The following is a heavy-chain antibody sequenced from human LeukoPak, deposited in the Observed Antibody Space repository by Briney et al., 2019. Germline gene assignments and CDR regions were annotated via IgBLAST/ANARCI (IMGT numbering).Heavy chain of an antibody. CDR2: VYFSGTT. CDR3: ARHMRGGTWYVFDY. CDR1: GGSVSSSTYY. Sequence: KTSETLSFTCSVSGGSVSSSTYYWGWIRQPPGKGLEWIGSVYFSGTTYYNPSLKSRVTISLDTSENQFSLKLTSVTAADTAVYYCARHMRGGTWYVFDYWGQGTLVTVSS. D-gene: IGHD6-13*01. V-gene: IGHV4-39*01. J-gene: IGHJ4*02.